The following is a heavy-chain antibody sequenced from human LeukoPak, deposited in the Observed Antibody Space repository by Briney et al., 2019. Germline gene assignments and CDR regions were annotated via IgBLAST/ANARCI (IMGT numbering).Heavy chain of an antibody. V-gene: IGHV1-2*02. CDR2: INPNSGGT. CDR3: ARDRERNTTYYYYYMDV. J-gene: IGHJ6*03. CDR1: GYTFTGYY. Sequence: ASVKVSCKASGYTFTGYYMHWVRQAPGQGLEWMGWINPNSGGTNYAQKFQGRVTMTRDMSTSTVYMELSSLRSEDTAVYYCARDRERNTTYYYYYMDVWGKGTTVTVSS. D-gene: IGHD1-1*01.